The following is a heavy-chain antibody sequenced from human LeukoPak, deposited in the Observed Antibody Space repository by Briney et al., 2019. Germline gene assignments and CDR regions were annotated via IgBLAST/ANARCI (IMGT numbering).Heavy chain of an antibody. Sequence: ASVKVSCKASGYTFTGYYMHWVRQAPGQGLEWMGWISAYNGNTNYAQKLQGRVTMTTDTSTSTAYMELRSLRSDDTAVYYCARGLASTPRGRVDYWGQGTLVTVSS. CDR3: ARGLASTPRGRVDY. J-gene: IGHJ4*02. CDR1: GYTFTGYY. D-gene: IGHD3-16*01. V-gene: IGHV1-18*04. CDR2: ISAYNGNT.